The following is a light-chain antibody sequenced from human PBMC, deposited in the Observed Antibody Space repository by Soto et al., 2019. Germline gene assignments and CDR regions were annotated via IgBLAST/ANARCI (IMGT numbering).Light chain of an antibody. CDR1: SSDVGGYNY. J-gene: IGLJ2*01. V-gene: IGLV2-14*01. CDR3: SSYTSRSTLV. Sequence: QSVLTQPASVSGSPGQSITISCTGTSSDVGGYNYVSWYQQHPGKAPKLMIYDVSDRPSGVSSRFSGSKSGNMASLTISGLQAEDEADYYCSSYTSRSTLVFGGGTQLTVL. CDR2: DVS.